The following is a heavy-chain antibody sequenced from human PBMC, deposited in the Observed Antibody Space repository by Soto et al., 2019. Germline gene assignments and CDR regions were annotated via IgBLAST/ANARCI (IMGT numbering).Heavy chain of an antibody. CDR2: ISYDGSNK. D-gene: IGHD6-19*01. J-gene: IGHJ4*02. V-gene: IGHV3-30*18. Sequence: PGGSLRLSCAASGSTFSSYGIHWVRQAPGKGLEWVAVISYDGSNKYYADSVKGRFTISRDNSKNTLYLQMNSLRAEDTAVYYCAKGMYSSGWPFDYWGQGTLVTVSS. CDR3: AKGMYSSGWPFDY. CDR1: GSTFSSYG.